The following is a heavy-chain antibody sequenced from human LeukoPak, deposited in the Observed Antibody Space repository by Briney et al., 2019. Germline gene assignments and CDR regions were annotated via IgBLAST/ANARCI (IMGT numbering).Heavy chain of an antibody. J-gene: IGHJ6*02. CDR2: IKQDGSTK. D-gene: IGHD6-13*01. V-gene: IGHV3-7*03. Sequence: GGSLRLSCAASGFTFTNYWMTWVRQAPGKGLEWVANIKQDGSTKYYLDSVKGRFTISRDNAKNSLYLQMNSLRAEDTAVYYCARDLQGSSWYPHAYYYGMDVWGQGTTVTVSS. CDR1: GFTFTNYW. CDR3: ARDLQGSSWYPHAYYYGMDV.